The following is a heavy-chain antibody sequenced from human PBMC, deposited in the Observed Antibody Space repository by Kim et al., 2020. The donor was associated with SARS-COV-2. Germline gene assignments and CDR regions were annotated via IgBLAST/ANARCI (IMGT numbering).Heavy chain of an antibody. Sequence: GGSLRLSCAASGFTFSSYSMNWVRQAPGKGLEWISSISSSSSYIYYADSVKGRLTISRDNARASLYLQMNSLRAEDTAVYYCARVLTSGWSYFDYWGQGTLVTVSS. CDR3: ARVLTSGWSYFDY. J-gene: IGHJ4*02. D-gene: IGHD6-19*01. V-gene: IGHV3-21*04. CDR2: ISSSSSYI. CDR1: GFTFSSYS.